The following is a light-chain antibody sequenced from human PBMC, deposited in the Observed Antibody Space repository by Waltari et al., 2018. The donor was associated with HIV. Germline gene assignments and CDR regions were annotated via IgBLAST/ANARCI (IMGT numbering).Light chain of an antibody. CDR3: QSYDSSLSGWVV. CDR2: GTN. CDR1: SSNIGAGYD. Sequence: QSVLTQPPSVSGAPGQRVTISCTGSSSNIGAGYDVHWYQQLPGTAPTLLIYGTNNRPSGVPDRFSGCKSGTSACLAITGLQAEDEAEYYCQSYDSSLSGWVVFGGGTKVTVL. V-gene: IGLV1-40*01. J-gene: IGLJ2*01.